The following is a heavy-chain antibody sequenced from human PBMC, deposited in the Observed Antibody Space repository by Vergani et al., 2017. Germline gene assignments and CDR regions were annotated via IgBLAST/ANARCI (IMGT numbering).Heavy chain of an antibody. CDR1: GFTFSSYG. CDR2: IWYDGSNK. J-gene: IGHJ4*02. Sequence: VQLVETGGGLIQPGGSLRLSCAASGFTFSSYGMHWVRQAPGKGLEWVAVIWYDGSNKYYADSVEGRFTISRDNSKNTMYLQMNSLRAEDTAVYYCARDPIAAAGKGPFDYWGQGTLVTVSS. V-gene: IGHV3-33*01. CDR3: ARDPIAAAGKGPFDY. D-gene: IGHD6-13*01.